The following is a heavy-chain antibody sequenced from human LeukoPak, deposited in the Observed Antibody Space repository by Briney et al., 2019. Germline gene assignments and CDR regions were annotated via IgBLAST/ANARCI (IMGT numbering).Heavy chain of an antibody. Sequence: PGGSLRLSCAASGLTFSNYWMHWVRQAPGKGLVWVSRISSDWTSTTYADSVKGRFTISRDNAKNTLYLQMNSLRAEDTALFYCARGIPEGYSRYGHYVSDYWGQGTLVTVSS. CDR2: ISSDWTST. CDR1: GLTFSNYW. V-gene: IGHV3-74*01. D-gene: IGHD4-17*01. J-gene: IGHJ4*02. CDR3: ARGIPEGYSRYGHYVSDY.